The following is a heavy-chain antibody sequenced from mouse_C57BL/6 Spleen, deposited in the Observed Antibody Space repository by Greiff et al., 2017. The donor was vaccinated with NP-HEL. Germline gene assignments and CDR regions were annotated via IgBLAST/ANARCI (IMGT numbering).Heavy chain of an antibody. V-gene: IGHV14-2*01. J-gene: IGHJ1*03. Sequence: VQLQQSGAELVKPGASVKLSCPASGFNIKDSYMHWVKQRTEQGLEGIVRIAPEDGATKYAPKFQGTDTIPADTSSNTAYLQLSSLTSEDTAVYYCARDRFYDGYHWYFDVWGTGTTVTVSS. CDR3: ARDRFYDGYHWYFDV. CDR1: GFNIKDSY. CDR2: IAPEDGAT. D-gene: IGHD2-3*01.